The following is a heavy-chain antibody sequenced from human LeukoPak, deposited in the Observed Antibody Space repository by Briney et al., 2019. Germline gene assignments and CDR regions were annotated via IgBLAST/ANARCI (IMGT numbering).Heavy chain of an antibody. J-gene: IGHJ4*02. CDR1: GGSISSGGYS. CDR3: ARTYYYDSSGAFDY. Sequence: PSETLSLTCAVSGGSISSGGYSWSWIRQPPGKGLEWIGYIYHSGGTYYNPSLKSRVTISVDRSKNQFSLKLSSVTAADTAVYYCARTYYYDSSGAFDYWGQGTLVTVSS. D-gene: IGHD3-22*01. V-gene: IGHV4-30-2*01. CDR2: IYHSGGT.